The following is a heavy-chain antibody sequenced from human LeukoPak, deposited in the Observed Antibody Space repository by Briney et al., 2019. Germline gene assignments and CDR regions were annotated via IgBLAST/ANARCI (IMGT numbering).Heavy chain of an antibody. CDR3: ARDEWDGSRDFDY. J-gene: IGHJ4*02. CDR1: GFTFSSYS. CDR2: ISSSSSYI. D-gene: IGHD3-22*01. Sequence: GGSLRLSCAASGFTFSSYSMNWVRQAPGKGLEWVSSISSSSSYIYYADSVKGRFTISRDNAKNSLYLQMNSLRAEDTAVYYCARDEWDGSRDFDYWGQGTLVTVSS. V-gene: IGHV3-21*01.